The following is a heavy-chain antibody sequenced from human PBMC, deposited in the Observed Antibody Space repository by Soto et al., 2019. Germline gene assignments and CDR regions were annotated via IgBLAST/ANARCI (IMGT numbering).Heavy chain of an antibody. CDR3: ARRLGYCSGGSGPDY. J-gene: IGHJ4*02. CDR2: ISYDGSNK. Sequence: QVQLVESGGGVVQPGRSLRLSCAASGFTFSSYAMPWVRQAPGKGLEWVAVISYDGSNKYYADSVKGRFTISRDNSKNTLYLQMNSLRAEDTAVYYCARRLGYCSGGSGPDYWGQGTLVTVSS. CDR1: GFTFSSYA. V-gene: IGHV3-30-3*01. D-gene: IGHD2-15*01.